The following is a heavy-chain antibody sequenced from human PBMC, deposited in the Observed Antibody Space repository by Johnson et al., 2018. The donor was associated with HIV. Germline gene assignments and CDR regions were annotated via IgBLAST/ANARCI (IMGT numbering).Heavy chain of an antibody. CDR2: IWYDGSNK. D-gene: IGHD2-15*01. J-gene: IGHJ3*02. Sequence: QVQLVESGGGLVKPGGSLRLSCAASRFTLSNYGIHWVRQAPGKGLEWVAVIWYDGSNKYYADSVKGRFTISRDNDKNSLYLQMNSLRAEDTAVYYCARDVGSGPAFDIWGQGTIVTVSS. CDR1: RFTLSNYG. V-gene: IGHV3-33*08. CDR3: ARDVGSGPAFDI.